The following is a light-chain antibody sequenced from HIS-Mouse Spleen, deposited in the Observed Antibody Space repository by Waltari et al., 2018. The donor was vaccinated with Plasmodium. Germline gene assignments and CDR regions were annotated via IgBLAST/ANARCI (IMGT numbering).Light chain of an antibody. CDR1: SSDVGGYNY. J-gene: IGLJ2*01. V-gene: IGLV2-8*01. CDR3: SSYAGSNNLV. CDR2: EVC. Sequence: QSALTQPPSASGSPGQSVTISCTGTSSDVGGYNYVSWYQQHPGKAPKLMIYEVCNRPSGVHDRFSGSKSGNTASLTVSGLQAEDEADYDCSSYAGSNNLVFGGGTKLTVL.